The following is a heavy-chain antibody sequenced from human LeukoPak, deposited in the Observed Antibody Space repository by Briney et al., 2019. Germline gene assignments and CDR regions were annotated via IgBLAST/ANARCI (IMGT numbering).Heavy chain of an antibody. Sequence: GGSLRLSCAASGFTFSSYSMIWVRQAPGKGLEWVSSISSSSSYIYYADSVKGRFTISRDNAKNSLYLQMNSLRAEDTAVYYCARADPDAFDIWGQGTMVTVSS. V-gene: IGHV3-21*01. CDR1: GFTFSSYS. CDR2: ISSSSSYI. CDR3: ARADPDAFDI. J-gene: IGHJ3*02.